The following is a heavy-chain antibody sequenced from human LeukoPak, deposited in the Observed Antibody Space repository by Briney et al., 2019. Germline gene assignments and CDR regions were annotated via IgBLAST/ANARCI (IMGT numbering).Heavy chain of an antibody. V-gene: IGHV1-46*01. Sequence: ASVKVSCKASGYTFTSYYMHWVRQAPGQGLEWMGIINPSGGSTSYAQKFQGRVTMTRDMSTSTVYMELSSLRSEDTALYYCTKSQVGALAYFDYWGQGTLVTVSS. J-gene: IGHJ4*02. CDR3: TKSQVGALAYFDY. CDR2: INPSGGST. D-gene: IGHD1-26*01. CDR1: GYTFTSYY.